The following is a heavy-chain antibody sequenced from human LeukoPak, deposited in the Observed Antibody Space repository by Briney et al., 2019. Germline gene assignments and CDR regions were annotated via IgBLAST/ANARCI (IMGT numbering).Heavy chain of an antibody. J-gene: IGHJ5*02. V-gene: IGHV3-11*04. Sequence: GGSLRLSCAASGFTFSDYYMSWIRQAPGKGLEWVSYISNSGSTIYYADSVKGRFFISRDNAKNSLYLQMNSLRAEDTAVYYCAGFTTVTTFGHRGWFDPWGQGTLVTVSS. CDR3: AGFTTVTTFGHRGWFDP. CDR1: GFTFSDYY. D-gene: IGHD4-17*01. CDR2: ISNSGSTI.